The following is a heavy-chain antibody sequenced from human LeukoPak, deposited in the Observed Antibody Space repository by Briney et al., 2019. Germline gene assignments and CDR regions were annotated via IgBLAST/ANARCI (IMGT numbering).Heavy chain of an antibody. CDR3: AREVNYYGSGSSYFDY. Sequence: PSETLSLTCTVSGGSISSSSYYWGWIRQPPGKGLEWIGSIYYSGSTYYNPSLKSRVTISVDTSKNQFSLKLSSVTAADTAVYYCAREVNYYGSGSSYFDYWGQGTLVTVSS. D-gene: IGHD3-10*01. J-gene: IGHJ4*02. CDR2: IYYSGST. CDR1: GGSISSSSYY. V-gene: IGHV4-39*07.